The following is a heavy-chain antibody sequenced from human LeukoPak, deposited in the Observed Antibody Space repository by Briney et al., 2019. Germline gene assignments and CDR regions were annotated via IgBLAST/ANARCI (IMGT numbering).Heavy chain of an antibody. CDR1: GLPFSSYW. D-gene: IGHD5-24*01. J-gene: IGHJ4*02. V-gene: IGHV3-7*04. CDR2: IKQDGSKK. Sequence: GGSLRLSCVASGLPFSSYWMTWVRQAPGKGLEWVAKIKQDGSKKSYVDSVKGRFTISRDNAKNSLYLQMNSLRAEDTAIYYCTRVGYIDEGIDYWGQGTLVTVSS. CDR3: TRVGYIDEGIDY.